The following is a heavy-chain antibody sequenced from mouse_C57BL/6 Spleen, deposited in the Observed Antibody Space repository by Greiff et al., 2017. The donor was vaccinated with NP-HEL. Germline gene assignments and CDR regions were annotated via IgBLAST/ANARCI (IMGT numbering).Heavy chain of an antibody. CDR2: IDPSDSYT. V-gene: IGHV1-59*01. CDR3: ARTGGLRYAMDD. J-gene: IGHJ4*01. Sequence: QVQLKQPGAELVRPGTSVKLSCKASGYTFTSYWMHWVKQRPGQGLEWIGVIDPSDSYTNYNQKFKGKATLTVDTSSSTAYMQLSSLTSEDSAVYYCARTGGLRYAMDDWGQGTSVTVSS. CDR1: GYTFTSYW. D-gene: IGHD3-1*01.